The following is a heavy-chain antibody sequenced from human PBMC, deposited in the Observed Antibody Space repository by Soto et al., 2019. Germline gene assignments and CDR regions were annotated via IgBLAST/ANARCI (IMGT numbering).Heavy chain of an antibody. Sequence: GESLKISCKGSGYSFTSYWISWVRQMPGKGLEWMGRIDPSDSYTNYSPSFQGHVTISADKSISTAYPQWSSLKASDTAMYYCARTQLDDYDSSGYKDYYYYGMDVWGQGTTVTVS. CDR2: IDPSDSYT. CDR1: GYSFTSYW. D-gene: IGHD3-22*01. CDR3: ARTQLDDYDSSGYKDYYYYGMDV. J-gene: IGHJ6*02. V-gene: IGHV5-10-1*01.